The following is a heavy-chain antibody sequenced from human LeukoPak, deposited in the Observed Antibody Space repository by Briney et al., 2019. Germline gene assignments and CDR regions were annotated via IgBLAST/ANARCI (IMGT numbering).Heavy chain of an antibody. D-gene: IGHD3-10*01. CDR1: GFTFSSYS. V-gene: IGHV3-48*04. J-gene: IGHJ3*02. Sequence: GGSLRLSCAASGFTFSSYSMNWVRQAPGKGLEWVSYISSSSSTIYYADSVKGRFTISRDNAKNSLYLQMNSLRAEDTAVYYCARDGSQGHDAFDIWGQGTMVTVSS. CDR3: ARDGSQGHDAFDI. CDR2: ISSSSSTI.